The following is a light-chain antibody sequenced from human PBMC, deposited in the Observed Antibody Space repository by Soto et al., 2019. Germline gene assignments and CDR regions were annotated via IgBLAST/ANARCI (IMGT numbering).Light chain of an antibody. CDR3: QKYNSAPPT. CDR1: QGIGIF. CDR2: AAS. Sequence: IPMTQSPSSLSASVGDRVTITCRASQGIGIFLAWYQQKPGKVPKLLIYAASTLQSGVPSRFTGSGSGTDFTLTISSLQPEDVASYYCQKYNSAPPTFGGGTKVEIK. V-gene: IGKV1-27*01. J-gene: IGKJ4*01.